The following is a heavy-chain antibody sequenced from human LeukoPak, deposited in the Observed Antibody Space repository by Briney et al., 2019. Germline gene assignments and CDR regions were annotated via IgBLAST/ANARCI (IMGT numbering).Heavy chain of an antibody. CDR2: ISGSGGST. Sequence: PGGSLRLSCAASGFTFSSYAMSWVRQAPGKGLEWVSAISGSGGSTYYADSVKGRFTISRDNSKNTLYLQMNSLRAEDTAVYYCAKGPWDYYDSSGYYYPSDYWGQGTLVTVSS. CDR3: AKGPWDYYDSSGYYYPSDY. D-gene: IGHD3-22*01. CDR1: GFTFSSYA. V-gene: IGHV3-23*01. J-gene: IGHJ4*02.